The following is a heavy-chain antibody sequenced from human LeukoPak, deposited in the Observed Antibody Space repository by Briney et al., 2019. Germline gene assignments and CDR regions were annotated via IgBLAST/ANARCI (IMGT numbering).Heavy chain of an antibody. D-gene: IGHD3-10*01. J-gene: IGHJ4*02. Sequence: GGSLRLSCAASGFTFDDYAMHWVRQAPGKGLEWVSGISWNSGSIGYADSVKGRFTISRDNAKNSLYLQMNSLRAEDTALYYCAKDISGSLPLINAPTFGYWGQGTLVTVSS. CDR2: ISWNSGSI. CDR1: GFTFDDYA. V-gene: IGHV3-9*01. CDR3: AKDISGSLPLINAPTFGY.